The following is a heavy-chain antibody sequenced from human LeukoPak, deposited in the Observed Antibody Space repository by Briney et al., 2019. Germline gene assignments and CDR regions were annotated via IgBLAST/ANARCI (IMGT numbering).Heavy chain of an antibody. CDR1: GGSISSYY. J-gene: IGHJ4*02. Sequence: SETLSLTCTVSGGSISSYYWSWIRQPAGKGLEWIGRIYTSGSTNYNPSLKSRVTMSVDTSKNQFSLKLSSVTAADTAVYYCARGHYYDSSGYYFDYWGQGTLVTVSS. CDR3: ARGHYYDSSGYYFDY. V-gene: IGHV4-4*07. D-gene: IGHD3-22*01. CDR2: IYTSGST.